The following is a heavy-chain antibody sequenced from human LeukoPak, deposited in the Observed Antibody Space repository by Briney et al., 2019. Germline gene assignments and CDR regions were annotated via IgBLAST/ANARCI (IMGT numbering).Heavy chain of an antibody. Sequence: GASVKVSCKASGYTFTSYAMHWVRQAPGQRLEWMGWINAGNGNTKYSQKFQGRVTITRDTSASTAYMELSGLRSEDTAVYYCARDRLLWFGELFYQFDYWGQGTLVTVSS. CDR2: INAGNGNT. D-gene: IGHD3-10*01. V-gene: IGHV1-3*01. CDR3: ARDRLLWFGELFYQFDY. CDR1: GYTFTSYA. J-gene: IGHJ4*02.